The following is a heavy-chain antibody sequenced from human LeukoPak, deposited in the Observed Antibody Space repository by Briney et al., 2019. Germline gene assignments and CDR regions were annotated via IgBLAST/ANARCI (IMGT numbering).Heavy chain of an antibody. D-gene: IGHD6-19*01. CDR3: ANRRSGWYYYFDY. J-gene: IGHJ4*02. CDR2: IGSSGGGI. CDR1: GFTFSTYT. V-gene: IGHV3-23*01. Sequence: GGSLRLSCAASGFTFSTYTMYWVRHPPGKGLEWVSIIGSSGGGIHYADSVKGRFTISRDNSKNALYLQMNSLRVEDTAVYYCANRRSGWYYYFDYWGQGTLVTVSS.